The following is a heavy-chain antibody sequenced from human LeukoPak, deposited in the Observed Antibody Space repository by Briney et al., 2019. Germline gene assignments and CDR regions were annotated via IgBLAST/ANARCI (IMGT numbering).Heavy chain of an antibody. CDR2: ISGSTGFI. Sequence: GGSLRLSCAASGFTFNTYSMNWVRQAPGKGLEWVSSISGSTGFIYYADSVKGRFTISRDNAKNSLYLLMNSLRAEDTALYYCARDARESSGRKFDYWGQGTLVTVSS. CDR3: ARDARESSGRKFDY. D-gene: IGHD6-19*01. CDR1: GFTFNTYS. J-gene: IGHJ4*02. V-gene: IGHV3-21*01.